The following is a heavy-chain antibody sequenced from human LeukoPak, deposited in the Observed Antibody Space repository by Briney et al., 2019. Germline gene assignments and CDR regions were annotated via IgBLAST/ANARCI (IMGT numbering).Heavy chain of an antibody. D-gene: IGHD6-19*01. Sequence: GGSLRLSFAASGFTFSSYAMHWVRQAPGKGLEWVAVISYDGSNKYYADSVKGRFTISRDNSKNTLYLQMNSLRAEDTAVYYCAREENSSGWSLYFQHWGQGTLVTVSS. J-gene: IGHJ1*01. CDR1: GFTFSSYA. CDR3: AREENSSGWSLYFQH. V-gene: IGHV3-30-3*01. CDR2: ISYDGSNK.